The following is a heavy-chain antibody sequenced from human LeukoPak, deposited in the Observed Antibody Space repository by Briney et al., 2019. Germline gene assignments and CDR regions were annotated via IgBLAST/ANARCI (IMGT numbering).Heavy chain of an antibody. CDR1: GYSINTGYF. J-gene: IGHJ4*02. CDR3: ARDGAVSGYSFDY. CDR2: IHYSGTT. D-gene: IGHD3-22*01. Sequence: SETLSLTCGVSGYSINTGYFWVWIRPPPGKGPEWIGNIHYSGTTYHNPSLNSRVAISVDTSKNQFSLNLRSVTAADTAIYYCARDGAVSGYSFDYWGQGILVTVSS. V-gene: IGHV4-38-2*02.